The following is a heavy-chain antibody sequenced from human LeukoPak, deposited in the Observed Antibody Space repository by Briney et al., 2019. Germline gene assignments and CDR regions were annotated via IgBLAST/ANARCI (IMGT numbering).Heavy chain of an antibody. J-gene: IGHJ4*02. Sequence: PGGSLRLSCAASGFTFSSYEMNWVRQAPGKGLEWVSYTSSSGSTIYYADSVKGRFTISRDNAKNSLYLQMNSLRAEDTAVYYCARDRVYSKRRGLDYFDYWGQGTLVTVSS. V-gene: IGHV3-48*03. CDR1: GFTFSSYE. D-gene: IGHD4-11*01. CDR3: ARDRVYSKRRGLDYFDY. CDR2: TSSSGSTI.